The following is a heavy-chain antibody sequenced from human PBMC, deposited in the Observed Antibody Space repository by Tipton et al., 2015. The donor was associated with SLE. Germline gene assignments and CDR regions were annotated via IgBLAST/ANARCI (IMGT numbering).Heavy chain of an antibody. D-gene: IGHD6-19*01. CDR1: GGSFSGYY. CDR3: ARIGGTIAVAGTFDY. Sequence: TLSLTCAVYGGSFSGYYWSWIRQPPGKGLEWIGEINHSGSTNYNPSLKSRVTISVDTSKNQFSLKLSFVTAADTAVYYCARIGGTIAVAGTFDYWGQGTLVTVSS. V-gene: IGHV4-34*01. CDR2: INHSGST. J-gene: IGHJ4*02.